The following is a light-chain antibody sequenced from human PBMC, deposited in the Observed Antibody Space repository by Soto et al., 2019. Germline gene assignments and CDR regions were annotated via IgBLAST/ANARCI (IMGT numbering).Light chain of an antibody. CDR1: QGISSY. J-gene: IGKJ3*01. V-gene: IGKV1-9*01. Sequence: DIQLTQSPSFLSASVGDRVTITCRASQGISSYLAWYQQKPGKAPKLLIYAASTLQSGVPSRFSGSGSGTEFTLTISSLQPEDFATYYCQQLNSYPLFTFGPGTKVYSK. CDR2: AAS. CDR3: QQLNSYPLFT.